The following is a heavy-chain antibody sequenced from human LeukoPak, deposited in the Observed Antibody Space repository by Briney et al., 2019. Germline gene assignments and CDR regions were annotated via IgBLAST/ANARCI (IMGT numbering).Heavy chain of an antibody. CDR2: IIPIFGTA. CDR1: GGTFSSYA. V-gene: IGHV1-69*13. Sequence: ASVKVSCKASGGTFSSYAISWVRQAPGQGLEWMGGIIPIFGTANYAQKFQGRVTITADESTSTAYMELSSLRSEDTAVYYCASAHLWGSGSYFNWFDPWGQGTLVTGSS. CDR3: ASAHLWGSGSYFNWFDP. D-gene: IGHD3-10*01. J-gene: IGHJ5*02.